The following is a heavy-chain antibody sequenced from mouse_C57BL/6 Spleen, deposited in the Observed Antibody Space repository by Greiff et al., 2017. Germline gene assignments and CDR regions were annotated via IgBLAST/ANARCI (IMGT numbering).Heavy chain of an antibody. V-gene: IGHV1-54*01. CDR2: INPGSGGT. CDR1: GYAFTNYL. CDR3: AREGDGYYWYFDV. D-gene: IGHD2-3*01. J-gene: IGHJ1*03. Sequence: VQLQQSGAELVRPGTSVKVSCKASGYAFTNYLIEWVKQRPGQGLEWIGLINPGSGGTNYNEKFKGKATLTADKSSSTAYMQLSSLTSEDSAVYFCAREGDGYYWYFDVWGTGTTVTVSS.